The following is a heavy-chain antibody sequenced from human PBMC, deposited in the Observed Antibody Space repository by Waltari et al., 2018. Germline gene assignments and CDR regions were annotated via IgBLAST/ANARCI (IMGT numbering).Heavy chain of an antibody. D-gene: IGHD5-12*01. J-gene: IGHJ3*02. CDR1: GGSISSYT. V-gene: IGHV4-59*01. Sequence: QVQLQESGPGLVKSSETLSLICTVSGGSISSYTWSWIRQPPGKRLEWIGYMYNGGNRDYNPALRSRVTISEDFSKNQLSLKVTSLTAADTAVYYCARTSGGSLGDAFDIWGHGSMVIVSS. CDR3: ARTSGGSLGDAFDI. CDR2: MYNGGNR.